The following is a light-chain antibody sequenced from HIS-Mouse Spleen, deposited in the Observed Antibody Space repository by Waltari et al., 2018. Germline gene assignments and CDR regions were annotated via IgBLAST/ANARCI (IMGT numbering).Light chain of an antibody. CDR3: YSTDSSGNHRV. J-gene: IGLJ2*01. CDR2: KDS. Sequence: SYELTQPPSVSVSPGQTARITCSGDALPKKYAYWYQQKSGQAPVLVIYKDSKRPAGIHEVFSGSSSGTMATLTISGAQVEDEADYYCYSTDSSGNHRVFGGGTKLTVL. CDR1: ALPKKY. V-gene: IGLV3-10*01.